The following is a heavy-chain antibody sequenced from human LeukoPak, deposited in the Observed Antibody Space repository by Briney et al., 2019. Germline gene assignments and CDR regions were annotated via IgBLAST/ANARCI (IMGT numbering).Heavy chain of an antibody. Sequence: SETLSLTCTVSGGSIRSSYYYWGWIRQPPGKGLEWIGEIYHSGSTNYNPSLKSRATISVDKSKNQFSLKLSSVTAADTAVYYCATYYDSSGYKLDYWGQGTLVTVSS. CDR2: IYHSGST. D-gene: IGHD3-22*01. J-gene: IGHJ4*02. CDR3: ATYYDSSGYKLDY. V-gene: IGHV4-39*07. CDR1: GGSIRSSYYY.